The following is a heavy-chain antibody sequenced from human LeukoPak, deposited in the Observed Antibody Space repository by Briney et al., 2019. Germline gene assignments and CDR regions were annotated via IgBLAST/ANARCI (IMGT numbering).Heavy chain of an antibody. CDR2: ISYDGSNK. CDR1: GFTFSSYG. Sequence: AGGAXRLACAASGFTFSSYGMHWVRQARGKGLGWVAVISYDGSNKYYADSVKGRFTISRDNSKNTLYLQMNSLRAEDTAVYYCAKGTGHCGGDPGLCILFVHDAFDIWGQGTMVTVSS. D-gene: IGHD2-21*02. V-gene: IGHV3-30*18. J-gene: IGHJ3*02. CDR3: AKGTGHCGGDPGLCILFVHDAFDI.